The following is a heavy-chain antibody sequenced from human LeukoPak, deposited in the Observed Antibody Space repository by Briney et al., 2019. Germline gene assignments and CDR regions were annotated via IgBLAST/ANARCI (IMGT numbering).Heavy chain of an antibody. V-gene: IGHV3-53*01. Sequence: GGSLRLSCAASGFIFSGDFMSWVRQAPGKGLEWVSVIYTDGTTYYADSVQGRFTISRDNSENTLYLQMNSLRAEDTAIYYCARVPTNSWYNWFDPWGQGTLVTVSS. CDR3: ARVPTNSWYNWFDP. CDR1: GFIFSGDF. J-gene: IGHJ5*02. D-gene: IGHD2-8*01. CDR2: IYTDGTT.